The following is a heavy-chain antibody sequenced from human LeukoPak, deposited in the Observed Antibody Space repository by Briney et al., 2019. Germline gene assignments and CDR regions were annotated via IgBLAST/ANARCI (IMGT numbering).Heavy chain of an antibody. CDR2: IIPIFGTT. J-gene: IGHJ3*02. D-gene: IGHD3-22*01. CDR1: GGTFSSYV. Sequence: SVTVSCKASGGTFSSYVISWVRQAPGQGLEWMGGIIPIFGTTNYAQKFQGRVTITADESTSTAYTELSSLRSEDTAVYYCAREGYYYDSSGYYNGSFDIWGRGTMVTVSS. CDR3: AREGYYYDSSGYYNGSFDI. V-gene: IGHV1-69*01.